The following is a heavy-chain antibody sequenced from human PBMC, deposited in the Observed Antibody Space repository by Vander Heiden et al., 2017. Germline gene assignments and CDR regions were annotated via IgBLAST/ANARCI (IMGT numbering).Heavy chain of an antibody. Sequence: QVQLVQSGAEVKKPGASVKASCKASEYTFTSYGIHWVRQAPGQRREWMGWINAGNGNTKYSQKFQDRVTITRDRSASTAYMELGSLRSEDTAVYYCARGRGPWGSGWYDFDYWGQGTLVTVSS. CDR2: INAGNGNT. J-gene: IGHJ4*02. CDR3: ARGRGPWGSGWYDFDY. V-gene: IGHV1-3*01. D-gene: IGHD6-19*01. CDR1: EYTFTSYG.